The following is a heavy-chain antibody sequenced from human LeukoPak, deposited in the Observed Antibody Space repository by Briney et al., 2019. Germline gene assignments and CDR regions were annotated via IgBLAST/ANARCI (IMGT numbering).Heavy chain of an antibody. Sequence: ASVKVSCKASGYTFTNYHITWVRQAPGQGLEWMGWISAHNGNTNYAQKLQGRVTMTTDTSTSTAYMELRSLRSGDTAVYYCARDWPDGGIVATPSVYWGQGTLVTVSS. J-gene: IGHJ4*02. D-gene: IGHD5-12*01. V-gene: IGHV1-18*01. CDR3: ARDWPDGGIVATPSVY. CDR1: GYTFTNYH. CDR2: ISAHNGNT.